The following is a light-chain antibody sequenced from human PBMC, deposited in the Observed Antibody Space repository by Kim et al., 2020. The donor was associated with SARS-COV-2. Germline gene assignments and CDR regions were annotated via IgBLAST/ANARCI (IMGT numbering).Light chain of an antibody. V-gene: IGKV3-20*01. J-gene: IGKJ2*01. CDR2: GTS. Sequence: SPGKRPPPSCRASQTLTRSYLACYQQNPGQAPRPLICGTSPRPIGTADRFRGSGSGTAFTPTISRRESEDSAVYYCKKYGRSPSYTFGQGTKLEIK. CDR3: KKYGRSPSYT. CDR1: QTLTRSY.